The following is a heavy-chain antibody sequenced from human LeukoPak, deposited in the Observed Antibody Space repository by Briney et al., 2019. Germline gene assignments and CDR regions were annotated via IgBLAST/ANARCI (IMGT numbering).Heavy chain of an antibody. CDR2: IYSGGST. J-gene: IGHJ4*02. V-gene: IGHV3-66*01. CDR1: GFTVSNNY. CDR3: ARGGRDGYNDYFDY. D-gene: IGHD5-24*01. Sequence: PGGSLRLSCAASGFTVSNNYMTWVRQAPGKGLEWVSLIYSGGSTYYADSVKGRFTISRDNSKNTLYLQMNSLRAEDTAVYYCARGGRDGYNDYFDYWGQGTLVTVSS.